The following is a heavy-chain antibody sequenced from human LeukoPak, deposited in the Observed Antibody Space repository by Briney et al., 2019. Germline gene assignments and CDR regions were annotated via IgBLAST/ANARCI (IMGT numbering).Heavy chain of an antibody. CDR1: GYTFTSYA. J-gene: IGHJ4*02. CDR3: ARAGAYESSGYYYDVSFDY. Sequence: ASVKVSCKTSGYTFTSYAMHWVRHAPGQRLEWMGWINAGNGNKRYSQTFQGRVTITRATSASTAYMELSSLRSEDTAVYYCARAGAYESSGYYYDVSFDYWGQGTLVTVSS. D-gene: IGHD3-22*01. CDR2: INAGNGNK. V-gene: IGHV1-3*01.